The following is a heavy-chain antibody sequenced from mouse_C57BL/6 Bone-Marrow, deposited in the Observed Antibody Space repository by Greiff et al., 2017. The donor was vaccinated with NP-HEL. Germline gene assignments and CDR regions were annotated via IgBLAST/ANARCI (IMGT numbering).Heavy chain of an antibody. CDR2: IDPSASYT. D-gene: IGHD1-1*01. CDR1: GYTFTSYW. V-gene: IGHV1-69*01. Sequence: QVQLQQPGTELVKPGASVKLSCKASGYTFTSYWMHWVKQRPGQGLEWIGEIDPSASYTNYNQKFKGKSTLTVDKSSSTAYMQLSSLTSEDSAVYYCARYPYYGFDYWGQGTTLTVSS. CDR3: ARYPYYGFDY. J-gene: IGHJ2*01.